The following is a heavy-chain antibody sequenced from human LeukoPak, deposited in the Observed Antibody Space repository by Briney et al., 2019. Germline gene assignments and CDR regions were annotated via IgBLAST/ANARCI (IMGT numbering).Heavy chain of an antibody. CDR1: GFSFSSYS. CDR2: ISGSGGST. CDR3: AEDQQLQPFHY. D-gene: IGHD2-2*01. J-gene: IGHJ4*02. Sequence: GGSLRLSCASSGFSFSSYSMSWVRQAPGKGLEWVSTISGSGGSTYYADSVKGRFTISRDNSKNTLFLQMNSLRAEDTSVYYCAEDQQLQPFHYWGQGTLVTVSS. V-gene: IGHV3-23*01.